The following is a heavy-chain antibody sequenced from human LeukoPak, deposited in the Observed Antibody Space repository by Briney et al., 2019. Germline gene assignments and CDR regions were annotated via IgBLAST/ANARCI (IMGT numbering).Heavy chain of an antibody. CDR3: ARDRYYDSSGYSAWYFDY. CDR1: SGSFSGYY. J-gene: IGHJ4*02. CDR2: INHSGST. V-gene: IGHV4-34*01. D-gene: IGHD3-22*01. Sequence: SETLSLTCAVYSGSFSGYYWSWIRQPPGKGLEWIGEINHSGSTNYNPSLKSRVTISVDTSKNQFSLKLSSVTAADTAVYYCARDRYYDSSGYSAWYFDYWGQGTLVTVSS.